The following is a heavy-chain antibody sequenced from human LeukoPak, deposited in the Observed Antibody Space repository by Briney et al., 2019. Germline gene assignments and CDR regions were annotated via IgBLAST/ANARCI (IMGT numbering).Heavy chain of an antibody. Sequence: SETLSLTCAVYGGSFSGYYWSWIRQPPGKGLEWIGEINHSGSTNYNPSLKSRVTISVDTSKNQFSLKLSSVTAADTAVYYCAYSSSSGGWFDPWGQETLVTVSS. CDR1: GGSFSGYY. D-gene: IGHD6-6*01. V-gene: IGHV4-34*01. J-gene: IGHJ5*02. CDR3: AYSSSSGGWFDP. CDR2: INHSGST.